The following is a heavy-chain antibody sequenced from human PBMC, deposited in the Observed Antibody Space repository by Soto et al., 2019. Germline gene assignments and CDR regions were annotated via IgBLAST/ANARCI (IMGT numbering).Heavy chain of an antibody. Sequence: SETLSLTCAVSGGSISSGGSSWSWIRQPPGKGLEWIGYIYHSGSTYYNPSLKSRVTILVDRSKNQFSLKLSSVTAADTAVYYCVRGGIAGNWFDPWGQGILVTVSS. CDR2: IYHSGST. CDR3: VRGGIAGNWFDP. D-gene: IGHD2-15*01. CDR1: GGSISSGGSS. V-gene: IGHV4-30-2*01. J-gene: IGHJ5*02.